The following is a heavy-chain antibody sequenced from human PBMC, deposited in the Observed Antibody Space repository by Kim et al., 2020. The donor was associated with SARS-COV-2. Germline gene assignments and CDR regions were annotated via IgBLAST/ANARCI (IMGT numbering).Heavy chain of an antibody. Sequence: ASVKVSCQASGYVFSHFAMNWLRQAPAQGLEWMGWINTNTGNPTYAQGFTGRFVFSLDTPVNTAYLQISSLKAEDTAVYYCARDSRGRGYGMDVGGQGTTVSVSS. D-gene: IGHD2-15*01. J-gene: IGHJ6*02. CDR2: INTNTGNP. CDR3: ARDSRGRGYGMDV. V-gene: IGHV7-4-1*02. CDR1: GYVFSHFA.